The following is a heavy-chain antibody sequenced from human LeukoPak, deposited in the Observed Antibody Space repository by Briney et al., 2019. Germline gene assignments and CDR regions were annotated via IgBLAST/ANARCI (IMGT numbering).Heavy chain of an antibody. Sequence: PSETLSLTCTVSGGSISSSSSYWGWIRQPPGKGLEWIGSIYYSGSTYYNPSLKSRVTISVDTSKNQFSLKLSSVTAADTAVYYCARGFRYSSSRYFDYWGQGTLVTVSS. CDR2: IYYSGST. CDR3: ARGFRYSSSRYFDY. CDR1: GGSISSSSSY. D-gene: IGHD6-13*01. V-gene: IGHV4-39*07. J-gene: IGHJ4*02.